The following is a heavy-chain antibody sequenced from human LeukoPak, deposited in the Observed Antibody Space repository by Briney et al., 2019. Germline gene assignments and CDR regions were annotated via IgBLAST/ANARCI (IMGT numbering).Heavy chain of an antibody. CDR3: ARDHRIAARPSYFDY. CDR1: GFTFSDYY. Sequence: GGSLRLSCAASGFTFSDYYMSWIRQAPGKGLEWVSYISSSGSTIYYADSVKGRFTISRDNAKNSLYLQMNSLRAEDTAVYYCARDHRIAARPSYFDYWGQGTLVTVSS. D-gene: IGHD6-6*01. CDR2: ISSSGSTI. V-gene: IGHV3-11*04. J-gene: IGHJ4*02.